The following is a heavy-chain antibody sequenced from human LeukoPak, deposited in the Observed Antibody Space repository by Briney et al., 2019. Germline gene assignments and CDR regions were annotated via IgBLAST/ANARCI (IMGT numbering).Heavy chain of an antibody. CDR1: GYSFTSCW. V-gene: IGHV1-46*01. CDR3: ARAPRNSSTMLDF. Sequence: ASVKVSCKASGYSFTSCWIQWVRQAPGQGLERVGLINPDGGSTAYAHRFQGRVLMTRDTSTNTAYMDLSSLTSEDTAVYHCARAPRNSSTMLDFWGQGTLVTVSS. J-gene: IGHJ4*02. CDR2: INPDGGST. D-gene: IGHD6-13*01.